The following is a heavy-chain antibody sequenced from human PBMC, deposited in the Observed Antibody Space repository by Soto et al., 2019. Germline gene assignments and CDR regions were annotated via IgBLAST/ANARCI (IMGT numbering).Heavy chain of an antibody. V-gene: IGHV1-69*13. CDR3: ARSPRNWGFDY. J-gene: IGHJ4*02. Sequence: SVKVSCKVSGGTFSNYAIDWVRLAPGQGLEWMGGIVPIFGTTYYTQKFQGRATIIADDSTTTAYMELSSLRSEDTAVYYCARSPRNWGFDYWGLGTLVTVSS. D-gene: IGHD7-27*01. CDR2: IVPIFGTT. CDR1: GGTFSNYA.